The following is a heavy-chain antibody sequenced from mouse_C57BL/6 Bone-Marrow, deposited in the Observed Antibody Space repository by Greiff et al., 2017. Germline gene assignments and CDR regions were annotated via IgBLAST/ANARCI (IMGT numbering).Heavy chain of an antibody. Sequence: VMLVESGAELAKPGASVKLSCKASGYTFTSYWMHWVKQRPGQGLEWIGYINPSSGYTKYNQKFKDKATLTADKSSNTAYMQLSSLTYEDSAVYYCETGGNYDWCAYWGQGTLVTVSA. CDR2: INPSSGYT. D-gene: IGHD2-1*01. J-gene: IGHJ3*01. V-gene: IGHV1-7*01. CDR1: GYTFTSYW. CDR3: ETGGNYDWCAY.